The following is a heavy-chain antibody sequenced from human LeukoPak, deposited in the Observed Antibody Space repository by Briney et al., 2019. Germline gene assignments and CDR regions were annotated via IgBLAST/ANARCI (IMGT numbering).Heavy chain of an antibody. CDR1: GGSISSSSYY. CDR3: ARQLIAAAAYNWFDP. D-gene: IGHD6-13*01. CDR2: IYYTGST. J-gene: IGHJ5*02. Sequence: SETLSLTCTVSGGSISSSSYYWVWIRQPPGKGLEWIGSIYYTGSTYYNPSLKSRVTMSVDTSKNQFSLKLSSVTAADTAVYYCARQLIAAAAYNWFDPWGQGTLVIVSS. V-gene: IGHV4-39*01.